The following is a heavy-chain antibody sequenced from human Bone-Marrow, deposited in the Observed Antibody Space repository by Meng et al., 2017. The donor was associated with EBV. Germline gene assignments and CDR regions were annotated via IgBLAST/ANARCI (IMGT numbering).Heavy chain of an antibody. Sequence: QVQVVQSWGELKKPGASVKVSCKASGYTFTGYYMHWVRQAPGQGLEWMGRINPNSGDTNYAQKFQGRVTMTRDTSISTAYMELSRLRSDDTAVYYCARAKAAAAGTLIDYWGQGTLVTVSS. CDR1: GYTFTGYY. CDR2: INPNSGDT. D-gene: IGHD6-13*01. V-gene: IGHV1-2*06. CDR3: ARAKAAAAGTLIDY. J-gene: IGHJ4*02.